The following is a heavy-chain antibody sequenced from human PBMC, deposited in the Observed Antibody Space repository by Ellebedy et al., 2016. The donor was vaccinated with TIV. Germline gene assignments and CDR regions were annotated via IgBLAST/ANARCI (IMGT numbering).Heavy chain of an antibody. CDR1: GFTFSSYA. CDR2: ISGSGGST. D-gene: IGHD2-2*01. Sequence: PGGSLRLSCAASGFTFSSYAMSWVRQAPGKGLEWVSAISGSGGSTYYADSVKGRFTISRDNSKNTLYLQMNSLRAEDTAVYYCAVGVVPAAMVSWFDPWGQGTLVTVSS. J-gene: IGHJ5*02. CDR3: AVGVVPAAMVSWFDP. V-gene: IGHV3-23*01.